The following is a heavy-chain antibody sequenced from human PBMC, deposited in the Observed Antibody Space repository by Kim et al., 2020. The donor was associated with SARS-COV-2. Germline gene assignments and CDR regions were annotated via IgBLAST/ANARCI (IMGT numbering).Heavy chain of an antibody. CDR2: ISSSSSTI. CDR1: GFTFSSYS. J-gene: IGHJ4*02. D-gene: IGHD3-10*01. CDR3: AREKRPYYYGSGSYSIHGWFGY. V-gene: IGHV3-48*02. Sequence: GGSLRLSCAASGFTFSSYSMNWVRQAPGKGLEWVSYISSSSSTIYYADSVKGRFTISRDNAKNSLYLQMNSLRDEDTAVYYCAREKRPYYYGSGSYSIHGWFGYWGQGTLVTVSS.